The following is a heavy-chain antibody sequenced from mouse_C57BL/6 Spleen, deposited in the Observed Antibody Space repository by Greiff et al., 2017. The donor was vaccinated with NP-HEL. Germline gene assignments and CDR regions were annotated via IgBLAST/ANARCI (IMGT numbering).Heavy chain of an antibody. J-gene: IGHJ2*01. CDR1: GYTFTDYE. D-gene: IGHD1-1*01. CDR3: TRLDYYGSSYNY. V-gene: IGHV1-15*01. Sequence: VQLQQSGAELVRPGASVTLSCKASGYTFTDYEMHWVKQTPVHGLEWIGAIDPETGGTAYNQKFKGKAILTADKSSSTAYMELRSLTSEDSAVYYCTRLDYYGSSYNYWGQGTTLTVSS. CDR2: IDPETGGT.